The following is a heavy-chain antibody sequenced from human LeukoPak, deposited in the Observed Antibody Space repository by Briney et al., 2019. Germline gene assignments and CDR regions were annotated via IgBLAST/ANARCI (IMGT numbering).Heavy chain of an antibody. J-gene: IGHJ4*02. V-gene: IGHV4-4*02. CDR3: ARGGADSSSWYGDY. CDR1: GGSISSSNW. D-gene: IGHD6-13*01. Sequence: PSETLSLTCAVSGGSISSSNWWSWVRQPPGKGLEWIGEIYHSGSTNYNPSLKSRVTISVDKSKNQFSLKLSSVTAADTAVYYCARGGADSSSWYGDYWGQGTLVTVSS. CDR2: IYHSGST.